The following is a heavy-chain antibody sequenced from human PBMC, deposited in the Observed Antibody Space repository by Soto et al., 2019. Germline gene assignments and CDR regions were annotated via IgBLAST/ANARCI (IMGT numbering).Heavy chain of an antibody. CDR3: ARSEDYDSSGYTFDY. CDR1: GGSISSGGYY. D-gene: IGHD3-22*01. Sequence: QVQLQESGPGLVKPSQTLSLTCTVSGGSISSGGYYWNWIRQHPGKGLEWIGYIYYSGSTYYNPSLKGRVTRSVDTSKNQFSLKLNSVTAADTAVYYCARSEDYDSSGYTFDYWGQGTLVTVSS. CDR2: IYYSGST. J-gene: IGHJ4*02. V-gene: IGHV4-31*03.